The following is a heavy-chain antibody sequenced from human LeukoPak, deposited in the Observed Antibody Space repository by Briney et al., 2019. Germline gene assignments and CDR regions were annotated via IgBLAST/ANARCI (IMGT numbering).Heavy chain of an antibody. V-gene: IGHV3-21*01. J-gene: IGHJ4*02. D-gene: IGHD2-21*02. Sequence: GGSLRLSCAASGFTVSSNYMSWVRQAPGKGLEWVSSISSSSSYIYYADSVKGRFTISRDNAKNSLYLQMNSLRAEDTAVYYCARDSAYCGGDCYSFDYWGQGTLVTVSS. CDR2: ISSSSSYI. CDR3: ARDSAYCGGDCYSFDY. CDR1: GFTVSSNY.